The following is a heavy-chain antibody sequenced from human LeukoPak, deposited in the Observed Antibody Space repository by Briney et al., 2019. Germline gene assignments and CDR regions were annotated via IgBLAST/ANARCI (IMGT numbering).Heavy chain of an antibody. V-gene: IGHV3-48*03. Sequence: PGGSLRLSCAASGFTFSNYEMTWVRQAPGKGLEWVSYISGSAATIFYADSVKGRFTISRDNAKNSLYLQMNSLRAEDTAVYYCAMGVFPLSWGRGTLVTVSS. CDR1: GFTFSNYE. J-gene: IGHJ4*01. CDR2: ISGSAATI. D-gene: IGHD3-16*01. CDR3: AMGVFPLS.